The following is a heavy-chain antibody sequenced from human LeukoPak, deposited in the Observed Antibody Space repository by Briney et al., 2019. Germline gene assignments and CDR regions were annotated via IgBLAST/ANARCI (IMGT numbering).Heavy chain of an antibody. Sequence: PSETLSLTCTVSGGSISSYYCRWIRQPPGKGLEWIGYIYYSGSTNYNPSLKSRVTISVDTSKNQFSLKLSSVTAADTAVYYCAREWRGRYYYYYMDVWGKGTTVTVSS. CDR1: GGSISSYY. J-gene: IGHJ6*03. V-gene: IGHV4-59*01. D-gene: IGHD2-15*01. CDR2: IYYSGST. CDR3: AREWRGRYYYYYMDV.